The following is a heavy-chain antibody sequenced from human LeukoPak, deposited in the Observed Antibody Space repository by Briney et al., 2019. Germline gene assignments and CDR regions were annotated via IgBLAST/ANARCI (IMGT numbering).Heavy chain of an antibody. V-gene: IGHV1-69*13. Sequence: SVKVSCKASGGTFSSYAVSWVRQAPGQGLEWMGGIIPIFGTTSYAQKFQGRVTITADGSTTTAYMELSSLRYEDTAVYYCASIGSSAYIPFDYWGQGTLVTVSS. J-gene: IGHJ4*02. CDR3: ASIGSSAYIPFDY. CDR1: GGTFSSYA. D-gene: IGHD3-22*01. CDR2: IIPIFGTT.